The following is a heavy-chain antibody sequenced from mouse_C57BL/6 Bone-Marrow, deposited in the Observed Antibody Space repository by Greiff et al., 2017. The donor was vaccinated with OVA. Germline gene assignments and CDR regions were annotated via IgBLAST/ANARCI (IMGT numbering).Heavy chain of an antibody. CDR3: AILYYYGSSYDY. D-gene: IGHD1-1*01. V-gene: IGHV1-80*01. CDR2: IYPGDGDT. Sequence: VQLQESGAELVKPGASVKISCKASGYAFSSYWMNWVKQRPGKGLEWIGQIYPGDGDTNYNGKFKGKATLTADKSSSTAYMQLSSLTSEDSAVYFCAILYYYGSSYDYWGQGTTLTVSS. CDR1: GYAFSSYW. J-gene: IGHJ2*01.